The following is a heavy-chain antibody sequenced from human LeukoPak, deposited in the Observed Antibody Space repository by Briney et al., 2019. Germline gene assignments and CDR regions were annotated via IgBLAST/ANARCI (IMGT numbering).Heavy chain of an antibody. Sequence: PGGSLRLSCAASGFTFSSYGMSWVRQAPGKGLEWVSAISGSGGSTYYADSVKGRFTISRDNSKNTLYLQMNSLRAEDTAVYYCAKDGGGLWFGELFTSRFDYWGQGTLVTVSS. CDR3: AKDGGGLWFGELFTSRFDY. CDR1: GFTFSSYG. CDR2: ISGSGGST. J-gene: IGHJ4*02. V-gene: IGHV3-23*01. D-gene: IGHD3-10*01.